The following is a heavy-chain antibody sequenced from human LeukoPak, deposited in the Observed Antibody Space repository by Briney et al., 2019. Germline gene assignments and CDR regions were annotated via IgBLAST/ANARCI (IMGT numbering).Heavy chain of an antibody. CDR2: ISAYNGNT. J-gene: IGHJ4*02. CDR1: GYTFTSYG. CDR3: ARDGFGGSLGPLRPDY. D-gene: IGHD6-25*01. Sequence: ASVKVSCKASGYTFTSYGISWVRQAPGQGLEWMGWISAYNGNTNYAQKLQGRVTMTTDTSTSTAYMELRSLRSDDTAVYYCARDGFGGSLGPLRPDYWGQGTLVTVSS. V-gene: IGHV1-18*01.